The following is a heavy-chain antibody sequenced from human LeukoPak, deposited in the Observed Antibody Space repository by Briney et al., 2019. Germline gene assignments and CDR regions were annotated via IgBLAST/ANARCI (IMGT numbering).Heavy chain of an antibody. Sequence: PGGSLRLSCAASGLTFSSYSMNWVRQAPGKGLEWVSYISSSRSIISYADSVKGRFTISRDNAKNSLYLQMNSLRDKDTAVYYCARTVIAVAANWFDPWAREPWSPSPQ. V-gene: IGHV3-48*02. J-gene: IGHJ5*02. CDR2: ISSSRSII. CDR3: ARTVIAVAANWFDP. D-gene: IGHD6-19*01. CDR1: GLTFSSYS.